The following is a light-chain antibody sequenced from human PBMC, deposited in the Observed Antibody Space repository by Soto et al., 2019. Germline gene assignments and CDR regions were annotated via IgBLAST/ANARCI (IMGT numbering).Light chain of an antibody. V-gene: IGKV1-27*01. Sequence: DVRMTQSPSSLSASVGDSVTITCRASQVINNYLAWYQQKPGKVPVLLIYSASTLKPGIPSRFSGRGTGTDFTLTISSLQPEDFATYYCQKYDSAHRTFGQGTKVDIK. CDR3: QKYDSAHRT. CDR1: QVINNY. J-gene: IGKJ1*01. CDR2: SAS.